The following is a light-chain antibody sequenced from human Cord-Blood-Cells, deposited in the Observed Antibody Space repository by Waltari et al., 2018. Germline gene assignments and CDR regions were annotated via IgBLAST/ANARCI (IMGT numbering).Light chain of an antibody. J-gene: IGLJ2*01. Sequence: QSALTQPASVSGSPGQSITISCTGTSSDFGSYNLVSWYQQHPGKAPKLMIYEGSKRPSGVSNRFSGSKSGNTASPTISGLQAEDEADYYCCSYAGSSTFVFGGGTKLTVL. CDR2: EGS. V-gene: IGLV2-23*03. CDR3: CSYAGSSTFV. CDR1: SSDFGSYNL.